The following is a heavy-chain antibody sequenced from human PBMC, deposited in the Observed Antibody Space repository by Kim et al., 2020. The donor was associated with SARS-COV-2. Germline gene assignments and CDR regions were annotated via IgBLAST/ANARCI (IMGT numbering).Heavy chain of an antibody. CDR2: IYYSGST. V-gene: IGHV4-39*01. CDR1: GGSISSSSYY. D-gene: IGHD3-10*01. J-gene: IGHJ4*02. CDR3: AKYYYGSGSYYNGPFDY. Sequence: SETLSLTCTVSGGSISSSSYYWGWIRQPPGKGLEWIGSIYYSGSTYYNPSLKSRVTISVDTSKNQFSLKLSSVTAADTAVYYCAKYYYGSGSYYNGPFDYWGQGTLVTVSS.